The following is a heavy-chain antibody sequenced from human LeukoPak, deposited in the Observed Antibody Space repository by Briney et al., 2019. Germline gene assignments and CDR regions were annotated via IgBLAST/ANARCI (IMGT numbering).Heavy chain of an antibody. V-gene: IGHV1-69*05. D-gene: IGHD3-16*01. CDR3: ARGGGVPLGRLGFWFDP. J-gene: IGHJ5*02. CDR2: IIPIFGTA. Sequence: SVKVSCKASGGTFSSYAISWVRQAPGQGLEWMGGIIPIFGTANYAQKFQGRVTITTDESTSTAYMELSSLRSEDTAVYYCARGGGVPLGRLGFWFDPWGQGNLVTVSS. CDR1: GGTFSSYA.